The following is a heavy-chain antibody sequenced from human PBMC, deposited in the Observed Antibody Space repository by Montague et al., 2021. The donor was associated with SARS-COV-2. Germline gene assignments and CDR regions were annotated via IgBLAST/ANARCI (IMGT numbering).Heavy chain of an antibody. J-gene: IGHJ4*02. CDR2: IDWDDDK. CDR3: ALVGYFDTTFDY. V-gene: IGHV2-70*01. CDR1: GFSLSTSGMC. D-gene: IGHD3-9*01. Sequence: PALVKPTQTLTLTCTFSGFSLSTSGMCVSWIRQPPGKALEWLALIDWDDDKFYSTSLKTRLTISKDTSKNQVVLTMTYMDPVDTATYYCALVGYFDTTFDYWGQGTLVTVSS.